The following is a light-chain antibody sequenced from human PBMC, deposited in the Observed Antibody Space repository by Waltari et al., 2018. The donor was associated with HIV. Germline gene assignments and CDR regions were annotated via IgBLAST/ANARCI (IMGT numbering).Light chain of an antibody. CDR1: SSDVGGYNY. J-gene: IGLJ2*01. V-gene: IGLV2-14*01. CDR3: SSYTISSTLV. CDR2: DVS. Sequence: QSALTQPASVSGSPGPSLTISCTGTSSDVGGYNYVSWYQQHPGKAPKLMIYDVSNRPSGVSNRFSGSKSGNTASLTISGLQAEDEADYYCSSYTISSTLVFGGGTKLTVL.